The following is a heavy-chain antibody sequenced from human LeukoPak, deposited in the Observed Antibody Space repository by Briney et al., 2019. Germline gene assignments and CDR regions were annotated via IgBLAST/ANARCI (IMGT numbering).Heavy chain of an antibody. CDR1: GFTVSSNY. D-gene: IGHD6-19*01. CDR2: IHSGGST. V-gene: IGHV3-66*02. J-gene: IGHJ4*02. CDR3: ARGESIAVAGLDY. Sequence: GGSLRLSCAASGFTVSSNYMSWVRQAPGKGLEWVSVIHSGGSTYYADSVKGRFTISRDNSKNTLYLQMNSLRAEDTAVYYCARGESIAVAGLDYWGQGTLVTVSS.